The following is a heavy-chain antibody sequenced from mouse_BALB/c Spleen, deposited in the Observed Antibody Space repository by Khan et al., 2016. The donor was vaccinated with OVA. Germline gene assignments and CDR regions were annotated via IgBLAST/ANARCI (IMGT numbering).Heavy chain of an antibody. CDR3: ARAGYGGFAY. J-gene: IGHJ3*01. Sequence: EVQLLETGGGLVKPGGSPKLSCAASGFTFSDYYMYWVRQTPEKRLEWVATISDGGSYTYYPDSVKGRFTISRDNAKNNLYLQMSSLKSEDTAMYYCARAGYGGFAYWGQGTLVTVSA. CDR2: ISDGGSYT. D-gene: IGHD1-1*02. V-gene: IGHV5-4*02. CDR1: GFTFSDYY.